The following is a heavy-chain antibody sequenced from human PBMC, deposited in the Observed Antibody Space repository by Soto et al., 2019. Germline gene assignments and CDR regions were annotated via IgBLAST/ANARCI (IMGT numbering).Heavy chain of an antibody. Sequence: PGESLKISCKGSGYSFSSYWIGWVRQMPGKGLEWMGIIYPGDSDTRYSPSFQGPVTISADTSLTTAYLQWRSLQASAPALYSCARPVEMATIPGFDYWRQGIPVTVSS. V-gene: IGHV5-51*01. CDR2: IYPGDSDT. D-gene: IGHD5-12*01. CDR1: GYSFSSYW. J-gene: IGHJ4*02. CDR3: ARPVEMATIPGFDY.